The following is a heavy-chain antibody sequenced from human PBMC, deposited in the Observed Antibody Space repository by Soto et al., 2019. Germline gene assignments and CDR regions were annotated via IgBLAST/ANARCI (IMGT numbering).Heavy chain of an antibody. CDR2: INHSGST. V-gene: IGHV4-34*01. Sequence: SETLSLTCAVYGGSFSGYYWSWMRQPPGKGLEWIGEINHSGSTNYDPTLQRRVTISVDTSKTQFSLKLSAATAAATAVYSCASGLGSTTRSYWGQGTLVSVSS. J-gene: IGHJ4*02. CDR1: GGSFSGYY. CDR3: ASGLGSTTRSY.